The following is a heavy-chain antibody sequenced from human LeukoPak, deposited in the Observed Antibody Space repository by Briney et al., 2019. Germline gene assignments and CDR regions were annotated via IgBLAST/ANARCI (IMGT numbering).Heavy chain of an antibody. CDR1: GFTLGGYK. D-gene: IGHD6-19*01. CDR2: INLVGSSI. V-gene: IGHV3-74*01. CDR3: TRECGWGPGY. J-gene: IGHJ4*02. Sequence: PGGSLRLSCAASGFTLGGYKMHWIRQAPGKGLAWVARINLVGSSITYADSVKGRFTISRDIAKNTLYLQMRRLRREDTAVYYCTRECGWGPGYWGQGTLVTVSS.